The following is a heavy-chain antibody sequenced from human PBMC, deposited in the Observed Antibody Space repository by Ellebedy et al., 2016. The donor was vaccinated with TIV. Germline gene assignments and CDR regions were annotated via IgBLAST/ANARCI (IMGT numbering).Heavy chain of an antibody. CDR3: ARAPTTHFWFDP. CDR1: GVTFSDYV. CDR2: ISYDGSNK. D-gene: IGHD1-1*01. Sequence: GGSLRLSCAASGVTFSDYVMHWVRQAPGKGLEWVAIISYDGSNKYYPDSVKGRFTISRDNSNNTLYLQMHSLRAEDTAVYYCARAPTTHFWFDPWGQGTLVTVAS. J-gene: IGHJ5*02. V-gene: IGHV3-30-3*01.